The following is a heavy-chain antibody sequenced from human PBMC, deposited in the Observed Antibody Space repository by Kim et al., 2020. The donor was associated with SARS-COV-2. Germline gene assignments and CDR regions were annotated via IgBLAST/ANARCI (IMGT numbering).Heavy chain of an antibody. Sequence: SVKGRFTISRDNAKNTLYLQMNRLRAEDTAVYYCARGGTTGTGKGNWFDPWGQGTLVTVSS. V-gene: IGHV3-74*01. CDR3: ARGGTTGTGKGNWFDP. J-gene: IGHJ5*02. D-gene: IGHD1-1*01.